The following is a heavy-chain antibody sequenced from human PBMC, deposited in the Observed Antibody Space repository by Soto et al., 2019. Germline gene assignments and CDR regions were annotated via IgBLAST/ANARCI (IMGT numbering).Heavy chain of an antibody. CDR1: GGSFSGYY. D-gene: IGHD2-15*01. V-gene: IGHV4-34*01. Sequence: QVQLQQWGAGLLKPSETLSLTCAVYGGSFSGYYWSWIRQPPGKVLEWIGEINHSGSTNYNPSLKSPVPISVDTSKNQCSLKLSSVTAADTAVYYCARAGYCSGGSCRPYYYYYGMEVWGQGTTFTVSS. CDR2: INHSGST. CDR3: ARAGYCSGGSCRPYYYYYGMEV. J-gene: IGHJ6*02.